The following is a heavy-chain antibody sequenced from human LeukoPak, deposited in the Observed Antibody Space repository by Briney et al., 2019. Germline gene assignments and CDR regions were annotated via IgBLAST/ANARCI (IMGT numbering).Heavy chain of an antibody. Sequence: GGSLRLSCAASAFTFSSYSMNWVRQAPGKGLEWVSYISSSSNSIYYADSVKGRFTISRDNAKNSLYLQMNSLRAEDTAIYYCTRDKYCSGSSCYSGDYWGQGTLVTVSS. D-gene: IGHD2-15*01. J-gene: IGHJ4*02. CDR3: TRDKYCSGSSCYSGDY. V-gene: IGHV3-48*01. CDR1: AFTFSSYS. CDR2: ISSSSNSI.